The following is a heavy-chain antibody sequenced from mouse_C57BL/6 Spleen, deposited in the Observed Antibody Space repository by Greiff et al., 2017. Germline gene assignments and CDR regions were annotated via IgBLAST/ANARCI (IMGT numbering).Heavy chain of an antibody. CDR3: ARWDYYGSSWYFDV. Sequence: VQLQQSGPELVKPGASVKISCKASGYSFTGYYMNWVKQSPEKSLEWIGEINPSTGGTTYNQKFKAKATLTVDKSSSTAYMQLKSLTSEDSAVXYCARWDYYGSSWYFDVWGTGTTVTVSS. CDR1: GYSFTGYY. D-gene: IGHD1-1*01. V-gene: IGHV1-42*01. J-gene: IGHJ1*03. CDR2: INPSTGGT.